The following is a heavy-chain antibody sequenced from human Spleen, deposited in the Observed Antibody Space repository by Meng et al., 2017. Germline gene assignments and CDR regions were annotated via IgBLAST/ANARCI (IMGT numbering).Heavy chain of an antibody. D-gene: IGHD2-21*01. V-gene: IGHV4-4*02. CDR2: IEHSEGP. J-gene: IGHJ4*02. CDR3: ARNGAYCLEY. Sequence: QVQMLGSGPGLVAPSGTLSLTCPGSGYSISRGHWWSWVRQSPGKGLQWIGEIEHSEGPNYNPSLKSRVTISVDTSKNQISLELTSVTAADTAVYYCARNGAYCLEYWGQGSLVTVSS. CDR1: GYSISRGHW.